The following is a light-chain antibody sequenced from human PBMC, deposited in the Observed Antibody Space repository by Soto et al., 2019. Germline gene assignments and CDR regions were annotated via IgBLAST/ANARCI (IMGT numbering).Light chain of an antibody. J-gene: IGLJ3*02. Sequence: QSVLTQSASVSGSPGQSITISCTGTSSDVGGYNYVSWYQQHPGKAPKLIIYDVSNRPSGVSTRFSGSMSGNTASLTISGLQAEDEADYSCSSYTSTNSWVFGGGTKLTVL. CDR2: DVS. V-gene: IGLV2-14*01. CDR1: SSDVGGYNY. CDR3: SSYTSTNSWV.